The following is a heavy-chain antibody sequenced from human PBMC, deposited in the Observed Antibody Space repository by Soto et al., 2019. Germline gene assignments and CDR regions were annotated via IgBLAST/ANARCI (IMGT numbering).Heavy chain of an antibody. CDR3: ARSYGDYARSYFDY. CDR1: GGSISSYY. CDR2: IYYSGST. Sequence: LSLTCTVSGGSISSYYWSWIRQPPGKGLEWIGYIYYSGSTNYNPSLKSRVTISVDTSKNQFSLKLSSVTAADTAVYYCARSYGDYARSYFDYWGQGTLVTVSS. D-gene: IGHD4-17*01. V-gene: IGHV4-59*01. J-gene: IGHJ4*02.